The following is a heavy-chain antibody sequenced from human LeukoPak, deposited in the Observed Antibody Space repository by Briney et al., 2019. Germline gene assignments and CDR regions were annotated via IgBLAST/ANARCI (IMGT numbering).Heavy chain of an antibody. CDR1: GFAFSSYG. Sequence: GGSLRLSCVVSGFAFSSYGMMWVRQTPGKGLESVAGISGGGSSTYYVDSVKGRFTISRDNAKNSLYLKMNSLRAEDTAVYYCARGDDSSGYYYGNYWGQGTLVTVSS. CDR3: ARGDDSSGYYYGNY. V-gene: IGHV3-23*01. CDR2: ISGGGSST. D-gene: IGHD3-22*01. J-gene: IGHJ4*02.